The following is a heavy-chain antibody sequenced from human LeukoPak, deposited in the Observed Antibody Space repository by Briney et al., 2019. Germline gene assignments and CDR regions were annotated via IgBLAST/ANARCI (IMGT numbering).Heavy chain of an antibody. CDR1: GFTFSSYS. Sequence: GGSLRLSCAASGFTFSSYSMNWVRQAPGKGLEWVSSISSSSSCIYYADSVKGRFTISRDNAKNSLYLQMNSLRAEDTAVYYCARDTAMVPILDYWGQGTLVTVSS. CDR3: ARDTAMVPILDY. D-gene: IGHD5-18*01. J-gene: IGHJ4*02. V-gene: IGHV3-21*01. CDR2: ISSSSSCI.